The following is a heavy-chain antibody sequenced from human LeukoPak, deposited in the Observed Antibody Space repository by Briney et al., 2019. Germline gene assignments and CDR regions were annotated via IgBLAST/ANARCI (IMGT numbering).Heavy chain of an antibody. V-gene: IGHV3-33*01. CDR2: IWYDGSNK. CDR1: GFTFGDYA. J-gene: IGHJ4*02. D-gene: IGHD6-13*01. Sequence: GGSLRLSCTASGFTFGDYALSWVRQAPGKGLEWVAVIWYDGSNKYYADSVKGRFTISRDNSKNTLYLQMNSLRAEDTAVYYCARGATLPGYSSSWYGISGYWGQGTLVTVSS. CDR3: ARGATLPGYSSSWYGISGY.